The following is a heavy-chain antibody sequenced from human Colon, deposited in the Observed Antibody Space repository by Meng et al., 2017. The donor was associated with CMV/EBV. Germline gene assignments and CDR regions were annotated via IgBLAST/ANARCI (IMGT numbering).Heavy chain of an antibody. J-gene: IGHJ4*02. CDR3: AKGTAATTVPDFDS. CDR1: GFTFDDYT. D-gene: IGHD4-17*01. V-gene: IGHV3-43*01. CDR2: VSWDGGST. Sequence: GGSLRLSCAASGFTFDDYTMNWVRHAPGKGLEWVALVSWDGGSTRYVDSVRGRFTISRDNINNLLVLQLNSLRSDDSALYYCAKGTAATTVPDFDSWGQGTLVTVSS.